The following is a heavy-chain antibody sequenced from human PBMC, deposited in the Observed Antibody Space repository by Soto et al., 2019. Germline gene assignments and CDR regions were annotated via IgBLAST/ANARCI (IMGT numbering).Heavy chain of an antibody. CDR3: AKGQMVYAIDYYYMDV. J-gene: IGHJ6*03. D-gene: IGHD2-8*01. V-gene: IGHV3-23*01. Sequence: GGSLRLSCAASGFTFSSYAMSWVRQAPGKGLEWVSAISGSGGSTYYADSVKGRFTISRDNSKNTLYLQMNSLRAEDMAVYYCAKGQMVYAIDYYYMDVWGKGTTVTVSS. CDR1: GFTFSSYA. CDR2: ISGSGGST.